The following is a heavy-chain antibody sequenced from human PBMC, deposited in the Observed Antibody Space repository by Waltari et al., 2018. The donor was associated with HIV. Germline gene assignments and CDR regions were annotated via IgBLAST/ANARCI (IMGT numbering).Heavy chain of an antibody. CDR2: IYHSGST. D-gene: IGHD5-18*01. CDR3: VSGRAMASHFYYYYGMDV. Sequence: QVQLQESGPGLVKPSGTLSLTCAVSGGSISSSNWLSWVRQPPGTGLEWIGEIYHSGSTNYNPSLKSRVTISVDKSNNQFSLKLSSVTAADTAVYYCVSGRAMASHFYYYYGMDVWGQGTTVTVSS. V-gene: IGHV4-4*02. J-gene: IGHJ6*02. CDR1: GGSISSSNW.